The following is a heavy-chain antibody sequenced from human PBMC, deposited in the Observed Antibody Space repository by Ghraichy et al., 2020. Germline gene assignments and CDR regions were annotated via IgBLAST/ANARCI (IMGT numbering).Heavy chain of an antibody. CDR1: GGSFSGYY. CDR3: ARVGYYDSSGYYYVLDY. J-gene: IGHJ4*02. D-gene: IGHD3-22*01. Sequence: PETLSLTCAVYGGSFSGYYWSWIRQPPGKGLEWIGEINHSGSTNYNPSLKSRVTILVDTSKNQFSLKLSSVTAADTAVYYCARVGYYDSSGYYYVLDYWGQGTLVTVSS. CDR2: INHSGST. V-gene: IGHV4-34*01.